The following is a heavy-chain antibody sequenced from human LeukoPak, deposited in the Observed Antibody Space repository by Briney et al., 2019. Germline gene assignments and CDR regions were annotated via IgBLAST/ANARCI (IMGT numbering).Heavy chain of an antibody. CDR1: ESTFSKFW. CDR3: ARGNYYGMDV. CDR2: INRDGSTT. J-gene: IGHJ6*02. D-gene: IGHD2/OR15-2a*01. V-gene: IGHV3-74*03. Sequence: EGSLRLSCAASESTFSKFWMHWVRQAPGKGLVWVSGINRDGSTTTYADSVKGRFTVSRDNAKNTLYLQMNSLRAEDTAVYYCARGNYYGMDVWGQGTTVTVSS.